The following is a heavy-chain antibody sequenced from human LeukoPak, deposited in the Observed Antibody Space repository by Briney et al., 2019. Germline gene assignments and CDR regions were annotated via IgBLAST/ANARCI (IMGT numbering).Heavy chain of an antibody. CDR1: GYTFTSYG. V-gene: IGHV1-18*01. J-gene: IGHJ4*02. CDR2: ISAYNGNT. CDR3: ARKMGRYSYGPKTPFDY. D-gene: IGHD5-18*01. Sequence: ASVKVSCKASGYTFTSYGISWVRQAPGQGLEWMGWISAYNGNTNYAQKLQGRVTMTTDTSTSTAYMELRSLRSDDTAVYYCARKMGRYSYGPKTPFDYWGQGTLVTVSS.